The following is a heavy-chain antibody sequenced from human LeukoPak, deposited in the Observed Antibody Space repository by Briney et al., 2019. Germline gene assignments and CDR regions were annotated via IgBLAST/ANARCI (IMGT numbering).Heavy chain of an antibody. D-gene: IGHD6-19*01. CDR2: VFVTGSP. CDR3: VRDYSSGWPMTYYNPFIDL. V-gene: IGHV4-59*11. Sequence: PSETLSLTCTVSGGSISSHYWSWIRQPPGKGLEWIGRVFVTGSPNYSPSLKSRVTISLDASKNQLSLRLTSVTAADTAVYYCVRDYSSGWPMTYYNPFIDLWGKVTTVTVSS. J-gene: IGHJ6*03. CDR1: GGSISSHY.